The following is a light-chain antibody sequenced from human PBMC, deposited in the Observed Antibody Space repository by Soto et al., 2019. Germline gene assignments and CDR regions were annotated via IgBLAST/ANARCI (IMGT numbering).Light chain of an antibody. Sequence: QSVLTQPPSASGTPGQRVTISCSGSSSNIGSNYVYWYQQLPGTAPKLLIYRNNQRPSGVPDRCSGSKSGTSASLAISGLRSEDEADYDCAAWDDSLSGRVFGGGTKLTVL. V-gene: IGLV1-47*01. CDR3: AAWDDSLSGRV. CDR2: RNN. J-gene: IGLJ2*01. CDR1: SSNIGSNY.